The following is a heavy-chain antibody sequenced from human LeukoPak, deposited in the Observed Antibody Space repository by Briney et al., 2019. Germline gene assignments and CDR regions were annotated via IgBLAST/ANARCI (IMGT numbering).Heavy chain of an antibody. CDR1: GGSISGYY. CDR2: IYYSGTT. CDR3: ARYCSSCSHKALDN. Sequence: SETLSLTCTVSGGSISGYYWSWIRQPPGEGVGRIGYIYYSGTTNYNPSLKSRVTISVDTSENQFSLRLSSVTAADTAVYYCARYCSSCSHKALDNWGQGTLVTVSS. J-gene: IGHJ4*02. D-gene: IGHD2-2*01. V-gene: IGHV4-59*01.